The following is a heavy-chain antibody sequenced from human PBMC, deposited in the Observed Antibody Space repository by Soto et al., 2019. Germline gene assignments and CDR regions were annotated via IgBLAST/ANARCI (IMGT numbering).Heavy chain of an antibody. D-gene: IGHD3-9*01. Sequence: GSLRLSCAAPGFTFSSYSMNWVRQAPGKGLEWVSSISSSSRYIYYPDSVKGRFTISRDNAKNSLYLQMSSLRAEDTAVYYCARGFDILTGLYFQHWGQGTLVTVSS. J-gene: IGHJ1*01. V-gene: IGHV3-21*01. CDR2: ISSSSRYI. CDR3: ARGFDILTGLYFQH. CDR1: GFTFSSYS.